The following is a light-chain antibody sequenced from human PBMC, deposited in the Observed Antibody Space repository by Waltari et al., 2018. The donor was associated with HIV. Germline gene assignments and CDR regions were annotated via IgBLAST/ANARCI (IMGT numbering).Light chain of an antibody. J-gene: IGLJ1*01. CDR2: EVS. Sequence: QSALTQPASVSGSPGQSITISCTGTSSDLGGYAYVSLFQQHAGKAPKVLIYEVSNRPAGFTRLFSSSSADNTATLIISGLQADDEADYYCSSYTRTNTYVFGSGTKVTVL. V-gene: IGLV2-14*01. CDR1: SSDLGGYAY. CDR3: SSYTRTNTYV.